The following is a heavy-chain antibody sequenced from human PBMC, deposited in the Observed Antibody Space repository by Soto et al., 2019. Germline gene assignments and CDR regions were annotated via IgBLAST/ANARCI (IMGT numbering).Heavy chain of an antibody. V-gene: IGHV1-18*01. D-gene: IGHD1-20*01. CDR3: ARDRGLYNWNDLDY. Sequence: ASVKVSCKASGYTFTSYGISWVRQAPGQGLEWMGWISAYNGNTNYAQNLQGRVTMTTDTSTSTAYMELRSLRSDDTAVYYCARDRGLYNWNDLDYWGQGTLVTVSX. CDR1: GYTFTSYG. J-gene: IGHJ4*02. CDR2: ISAYNGNT.